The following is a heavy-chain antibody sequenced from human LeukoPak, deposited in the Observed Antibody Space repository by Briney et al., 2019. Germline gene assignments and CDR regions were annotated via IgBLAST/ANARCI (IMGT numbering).Heavy chain of an antibody. D-gene: IGHD1-7*01. Sequence: PSETLSLTCSVSGGSISSYYWSWIRQPPGKGLEWIGYIYYSGSTKYNPSLKSRVTILLDTSKNQSSLKLSSVTAADTAVYYCARGGVNWNYDYWDQGTLVTVSS. CDR1: GGSISSYY. CDR3: ARGGVNWNYDY. CDR2: IYYSGST. J-gene: IGHJ4*02. V-gene: IGHV4-59*01.